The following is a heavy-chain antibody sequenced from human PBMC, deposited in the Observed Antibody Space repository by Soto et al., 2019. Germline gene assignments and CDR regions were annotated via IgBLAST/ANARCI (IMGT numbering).Heavy chain of an antibody. J-gene: IGHJ4*02. D-gene: IGHD3-10*01. CDR2: IYYSGST. CDR1: GGSISSSSYY. CDR3: AREPVVLLWFGELTSSSPHDY. V-gene: IGHV4-39*02. Sequence: QLQLQESGPGLVKPSETLSLTCTVSGGSISSSSYYWGWIRQPPGKGLEWIGSIYYSGSTYYNPSLKSRVTLSVDTSKNQLSLTLSSVTAADTAVYYCAREPVVLLWFGELTSSSPHDYWGQGTLVTVSS.